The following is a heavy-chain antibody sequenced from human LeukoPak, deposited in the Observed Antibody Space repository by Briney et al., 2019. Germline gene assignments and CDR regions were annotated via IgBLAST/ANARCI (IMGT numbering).Heavy chain of an antibody. CDR1: GYTFTGYY. CDR2: INPNSGGT. J-gene: IGHJ4*02. Sequence: GASVKVSCKASGYTFTGYYMHWVRQAPGQGLEWMGRINPNSGGTNYAQKFQGRVTMTRDTSISTAYMELSRLRSDDTAEYYCARDQKYYGSGSYSDPDYWGQGTLVTVSS. D-gene: IGHD3-10*01. V-gene: IGHV1-2*06. CDR3: ARDQKYYGSGSYSDPDY.